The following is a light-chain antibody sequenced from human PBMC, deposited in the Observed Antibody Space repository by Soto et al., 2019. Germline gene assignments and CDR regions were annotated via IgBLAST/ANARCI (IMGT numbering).Light chain of an antibody. CDR3: QQYGNSPQT. CDR1: QSVSSIY. Sequence: EIVLTQSPGTLSLSPGERATLSCRASQSVSSIYLAWYQQKPGQAPRLLIYGASSRATGIPNRFSGSGSGTDFTLTISRLEPEDFAVYYCQQYGNSPQTFGQGTKVDIK. CDR2: GAS. V-gene: IGKV3-20*01. J-gene: IGKJ1*01.